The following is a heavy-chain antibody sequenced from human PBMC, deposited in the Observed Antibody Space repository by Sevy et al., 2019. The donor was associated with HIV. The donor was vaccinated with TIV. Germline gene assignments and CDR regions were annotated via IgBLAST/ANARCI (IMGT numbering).Heavy chain of an antibody. D-gene: IGHD6-13*01. CDR1: GFIFSDYT. CDR2: ISYDGSFT. V-gene: IGHV3-30*04. Sequence: GGSLRLSCAASGFIFSDYTPHWVRQAPGTGLEWVAVISYDGSFTYYADSVEGQFTISRDNSKNTLFLQMNSLRHEDTAVYYCARSQSSSWHYFDYWGQGTLVTVSS. CDR3: ARSQSSSWHYFDY. J-gene: IGHJ4*02.